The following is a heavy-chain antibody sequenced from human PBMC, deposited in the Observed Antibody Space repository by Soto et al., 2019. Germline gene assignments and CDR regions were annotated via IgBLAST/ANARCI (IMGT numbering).Heavy chain of an antibody. J-gene: IGHJ6*01. Sequence: GESLKISCKGSGHRFSIYWIGWVRQMPGKGLEWMGIIYPDDSDIRYSPSFQGQVTISADKSISTAYLQWSSLKASDTAMYYCARYSTSSQYYYGMDVWGQGTTVTVSS. CDR2: IYPDDSDI. V-gene: IGHV5-51*01. D-gene: IGHD2-2*01. CDR3: ARYSTSSQYYYGMDV. CDR1: GHRFSIYW.